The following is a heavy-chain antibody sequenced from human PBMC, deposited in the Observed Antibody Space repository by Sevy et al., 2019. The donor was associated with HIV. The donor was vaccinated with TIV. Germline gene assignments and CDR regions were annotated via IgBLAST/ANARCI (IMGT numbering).Heavy chain of an antibody. Sequence: GGSLRLSCVASGFNFNFYSMSWVRQAPGKRLEWVSALSFGCGRINHADSVQGRFTMSRDDSKKTVYLEMNSLGPEDTAVYYCAREGCTKPHDYWGQGTLVTVSS. CDR1: GFNFNFYS. V-gene: IGHV3-23*01. J-gene: IGHJ4*02. D-gene: IGHD2-8*01. CDR3: AREGCTKPHDY. CDR2: LSFGCGRI.